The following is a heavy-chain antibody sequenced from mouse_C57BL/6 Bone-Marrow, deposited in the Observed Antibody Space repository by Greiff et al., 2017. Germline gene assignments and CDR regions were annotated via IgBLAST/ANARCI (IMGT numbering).Heavy chain of an antibody. CDR1: GYTFTSYW. J-gene: IGHJ1*03. Sequence: QVQLQQPGAELVKPGASVKLSCKASGYTFTSYWMHWVKQRPGRGLEWIGRIDPNSGGTKYNEKFKSKATLTVDKPSSTAYMPLSSLTSEDSAVYYCARTAAVPHWYFDVWGTGTTVTVSS. D-gene: IGHD1-2*01. V-gene: IGHV1-72*01. CDR2: IDPNSGGT. CDR3: ARTAAVPHWYFDV.